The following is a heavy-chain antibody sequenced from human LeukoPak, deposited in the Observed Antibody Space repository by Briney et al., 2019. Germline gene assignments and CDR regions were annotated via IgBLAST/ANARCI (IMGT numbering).Heavy chain of an antibody. Sequence: SETLSLTCTVSGDSISSKTYYWAWIRQPPGKGLEWIGYIYYSGSTNYNPSLKSRVTISVDTSKNQFSLKLSSVTAADTAVYYCAREWGSSSPWFDPWGQGTLVTVSS. J-gene: IGHJ5*02. D-gene: IGHD6-6*01. CDR3: AREWGSSSPWFDP. V-gene: IGHV4-61*01. CDR1: GDSISSKTYY. CDR2: IYYSGST.